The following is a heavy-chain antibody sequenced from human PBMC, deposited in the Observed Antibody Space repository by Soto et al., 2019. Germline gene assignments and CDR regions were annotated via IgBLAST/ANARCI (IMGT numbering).Heavy chain of an antibody. V-gene: IGHV1-2*02. CDR2: INPNSGGT. D-gene: IGHD6-6*01. J-gene: IGHJ6*02. Sequence: ASVKVSCKASGYTFTGYYMHWVRQAPGQGLEWMGWINPNSGGTNYAQKFQGRVTMTRDTSISTAYMELSRLRSDDTAVYYCARDPYSSSSYYYYGMDVWGQGTTVTVS. CDR3: ARDPYSSSSYYYYGMDV. CDR1: GYTFTGYY.